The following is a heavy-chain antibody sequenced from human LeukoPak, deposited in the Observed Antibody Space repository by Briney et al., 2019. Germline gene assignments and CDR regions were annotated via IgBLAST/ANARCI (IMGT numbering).Heavy chain of an antibody. CDR3: VVAEELWLVHFDY. V-gene: IGHV4-39*01. CDR1: GGSISSSSYY. CDR2: IYYSGST. D-gene: IGHD6-19*01. J-gene: IGHJ4*02. Sequence: SETLSLTCTVSGGSISSSSYYWGWIRQPPGKGLEWIGSIYYSGSTYYNPSLKSRVTISVDTSKNQFSLKLSSVTAADTAVYYCVVAEELWLVHFDYWGQGTLVTVSS.